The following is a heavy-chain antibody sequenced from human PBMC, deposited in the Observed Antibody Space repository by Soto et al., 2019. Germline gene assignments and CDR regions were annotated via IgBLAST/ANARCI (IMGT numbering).Heavy chain of an antibody. D-gene: IGHD3-10*01. J-gene: IGHJ5*02. CDR2: ISGNGIST. CDR1: GFTFNNYA. Sequence: EVQLLESGGGLIQPGGSLRLSCAASGFTFNNYAMSWVRQAPGKGLEWVSAISGNGISTYYTDSVRGRFTLSRDNSENTLFLQMNRLTPDDTAVYYCTRDAISMVRGTDNWFDPWGQGTLVTVSS. CDR3: TRDAISMVRGTDNWFDP. V-gene: IGHV3-23*01.